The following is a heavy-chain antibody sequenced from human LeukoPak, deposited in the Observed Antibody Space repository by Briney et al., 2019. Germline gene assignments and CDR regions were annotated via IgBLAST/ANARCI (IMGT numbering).Heavy chain of an antibody. Sequence: PGGSLRLSCAASGFTFGSYAMNWVRQAPGKGLEWVSCISSGSDYIYYADSVKGRFTISRDNAKNSLYLQMNSLRAEDTAVYYCASDIREGGSFEYWGQGTLVTVSS. CDR2: ISSGSDYI. V-gene: IGHV3-21*01. J-gene: IGHJ4*02. D-gene: IGHD2-15*01. CDR3: ASDIREGGSFEY. CDR1: GFTFGSYA.